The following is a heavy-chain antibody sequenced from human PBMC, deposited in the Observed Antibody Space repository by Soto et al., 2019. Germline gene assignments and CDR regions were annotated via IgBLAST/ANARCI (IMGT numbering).Heavy chain of an antibody. CDR3: ARALPVAKGGFDP. D-gene: IGHD2-2*01. CDR2: IYTAGGT. J-gene: IGHJ5*02. V-gene: IGHV3-53*02. CDR1: GFTVSNTY. Sequence: EVQLVETGGGLIQPGGSLRLSCAASGFTVSNTYMTWVRQPPGKGLECVSVIYTAGGTNYADSVKGRFIISRDNSKNTLYLQMSGLRAEDTAVYYCARALPVAKGGFDPWGQGTLVTVSS.